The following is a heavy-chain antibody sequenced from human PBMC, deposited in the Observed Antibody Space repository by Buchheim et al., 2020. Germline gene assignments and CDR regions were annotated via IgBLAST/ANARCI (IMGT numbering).Heavy chain of an antibody. D-gene: IGHD3-22*01. CDR3: AKGSGFRNYDNTGYSYFYGMDV. CDR1: GFTFSTYG. Sequence: QVQLVESGGGVVQPGRSLRLSCAASGFTFSTYGMHWVRQAPGKGLEWVAVILYDGSNQYYADSVKGRFTISRDNSKHTLYLQMNSLRVEDTAVYYCAKGSGFRNYDNTGYSYFYGMDVWGQGTT. V-gene: IGHV3-30*18. CDR2: ILYDGSNQ. J-gene: IGHJ6*02.